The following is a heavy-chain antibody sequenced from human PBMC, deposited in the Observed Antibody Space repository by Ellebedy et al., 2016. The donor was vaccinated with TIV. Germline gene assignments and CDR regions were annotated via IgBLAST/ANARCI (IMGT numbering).Heavy chain of an antibody. Sequence: GGSLRLXXATSGFSFNTYWMSWVRQAPGKGLEWVATIRQDGIQKHLVDSVEGRFTISRDNARNSLYLQLNSLNAADTAVYYCARGCGHLQCPYFLDSWGQGTLVTVSS. J-gene: IGHJ4*02. D-gene: IGHD4-11*01. V-gene: IGHV3-7*04. CDR2: IRQDGIQK. CDR3: ARGCGHLQCPYFLDS. CDR1: GFSFNTYW.